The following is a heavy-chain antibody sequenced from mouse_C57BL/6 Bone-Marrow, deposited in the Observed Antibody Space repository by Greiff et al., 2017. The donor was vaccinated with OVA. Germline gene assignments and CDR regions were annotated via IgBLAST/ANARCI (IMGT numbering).Heavy chain of an antibody. D-gene: IGHD1-1*01. CDR2: IDPSDSYT. CDR3: AREYYGSSLHFDY. CDR1: GYTFTSYW. J-gene: IGHJ2*01. V-gene: IGHV1-69*01. Sequence: QVQLQQPGAELVMPGASVKLSCKASGYTFTSYWMHWVKQRPGQGLEWIGEIDPSDSYTNYNQKFKGKSTLTVDKSSSTAYMQLSSLTSEDSAIHYCAREYYGSSLHFDYWGQGTTLTVSS.